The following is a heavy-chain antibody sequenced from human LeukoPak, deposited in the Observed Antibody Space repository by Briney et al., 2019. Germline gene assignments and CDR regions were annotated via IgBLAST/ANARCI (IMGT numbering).Heavy chain of an antibody. D-gene: IGHD3-22*01. Sequence: PGGSLRLSCAASGFTFSSYWMTWVRQAPGKGLEWVANINQDGSEKYYVDSVKGRFTISRDDAKNSLYLQMNSLRAEDTAVYYCARSSSGYYHTLIDYWGQGTLVTVSS. CDR1: GFTFSSYW. CDR2: INQDGSEK. J-gene: IGHJ4*02. V-gene: IGHV3-7*01. CDR3: ARSSSGYYHTLIDY.